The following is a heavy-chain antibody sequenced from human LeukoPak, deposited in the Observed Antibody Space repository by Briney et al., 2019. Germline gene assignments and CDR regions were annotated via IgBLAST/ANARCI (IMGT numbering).Heavy chain of an antibody. Sequence: PGRSLRLSCAASGFTFSSYGMHWVRQAPGKGLEWVAVISKDGSNEDYVDSVKGRFTISRDNSKNTLFLQMNTLRAEDTAVYYCASYAEYGGSWPLDYWGQGTLVTVSS. CDR3: ASYAEYGGSWPLDY. CDR1: GFTFSSYG. CDR2: ISKDGSNE. D-gene: IGHD2-15*01. V-gene: IGHV3-30*03. J-gene: IGHJ4*02.